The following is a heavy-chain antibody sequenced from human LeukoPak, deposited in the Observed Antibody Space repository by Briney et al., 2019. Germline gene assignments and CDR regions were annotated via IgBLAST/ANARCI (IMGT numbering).Heavy chain of an antibody. J-gene: IGHJ4*02. CDR1: GGSISSYY. Sequence: PSETLSLTCTVSGGSISSYYWGWIRQPPGKGLEWIGSIYYSGSTYYNPSLKSRVTISVDTSKNQFSLKLSSVTAADTAVYYCARKMRPRLGYSYGYAGFWDYWGQGTLVTVSS. CDR2: IYYSGST. D-gene: IGHD5-18*01. CDR3: ARKMRPRLGYSYGYAGFWDY. V-gene: IGHV4-39*07.